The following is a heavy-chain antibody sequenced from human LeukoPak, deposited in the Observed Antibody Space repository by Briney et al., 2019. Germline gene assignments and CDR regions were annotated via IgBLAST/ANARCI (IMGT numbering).Heavy chain of an antibody. CDR2: LSVCGNAL. J-gene: IGHJ4*02. Sequence: PARSRRPSCPDSGFTFTANYTSWIRHPPGKGLGWVSCLSVCGNALSYAASVKGRVTISRDNAKNSLFLQMNSLRAEGAAVYYGARDSVTGGFDFWGQGSLVTVSS. CDR3: ARDSVTGGFDF. D-gene: IGHD4-17*01. V-gene: IGHV3-11*01. CDR1: GFTFTANY.